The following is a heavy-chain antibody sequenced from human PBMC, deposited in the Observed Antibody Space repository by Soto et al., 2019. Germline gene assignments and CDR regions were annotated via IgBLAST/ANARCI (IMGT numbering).Heavy chain of an antibody. V-gene: IGHV4-34*01. D-gene: IGHD4-17*01. CDR2: INHIGST. CDR3: ARHMSTTVTRWRGFEI. CDR1: GGSFSGYF. Sequence: QVQLQQWGAGLLNPSETLSLTCGVSGGSFSGYFWTWIRQPPGKGLEWIGEINHIGSTNYNPSLRSRLTISIDTSKNQFSLKLTSVTAADTAVYYCARHMSTTVTRWRGFEIWGQGTVVTVSS. J-gene: IGHJ3*02.